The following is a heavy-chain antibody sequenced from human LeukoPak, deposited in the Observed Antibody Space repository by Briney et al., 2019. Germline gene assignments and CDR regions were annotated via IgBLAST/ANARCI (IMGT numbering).Heavy chain of an antibody. D-gene: IGHD3-3*01. CDR1: GFTFSSYS. CDR2: ISSSSSYI. CDR3: ARASFITTETNNWFDP. V-gene: IGHV3-21*01. Sequence: GGSLRLSCAASGFTFSSYSMNWVRQAPGKGLEWVSSISSSSSYIYYADSVKGRFTISRDNAKNSLYLQMNSLRAEDTAVYYCARASFITTETNNWFDPWGQGTLVTVSS. J-gene: IGHJ5*02.